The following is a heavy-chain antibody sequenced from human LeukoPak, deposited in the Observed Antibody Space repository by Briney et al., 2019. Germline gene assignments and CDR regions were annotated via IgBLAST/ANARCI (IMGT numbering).Heavy chain of an antibody. J-gene: IGHJ4*02. CDR3: ARDPSWKVGATHFDY. CDR1: GGSISSGGYY. Sequence: ASETLSLTCTVSGGSISSGGYYWSWIRQHPGKGLEWIGYIYYSGSTYYNPSLKSRVTISVDTSKNQFSLKLSSVTAADTAVYYCARDPSWKVGATHFDYWGQGTLVTVSS. V-gene: IGHV4-31*03. D-gene: IGHD1-26*01. CDR2: IYYSGST.